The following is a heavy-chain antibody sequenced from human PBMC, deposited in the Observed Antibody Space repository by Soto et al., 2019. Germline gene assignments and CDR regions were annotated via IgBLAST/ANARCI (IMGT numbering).Heavy chain of an antibody. CDR2: ISYDGSNK. V-gene: IGHV3-30*18. CDR3: AKVAAAAGTYWFDP. CDR1: GFTFSSYG. D-gene: IGHD6-13*01. J-gene: IGHJ5*02. Sequence: GGSLRLSCAASGFTFSSYGMHWVRQAPGKGLEWVAVISYDGSNKYYADSVKGRFTISRDNSKNTLYLQMNSLRAEDTAVYYCAKVAAAAGTYWFDPGGQGTLVTVP.